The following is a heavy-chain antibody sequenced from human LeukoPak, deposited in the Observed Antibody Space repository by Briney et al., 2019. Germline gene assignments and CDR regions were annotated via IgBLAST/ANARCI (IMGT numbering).Heavy chain of an antibody. CDR3: ARNGYGFWSGYHY. Sequence: GGSLRLSRAASVFTLSHFVMNWVRQAPGKGLEWISYISSSSTTIYYADSLKGRFALSIDNAKNSLSLQINSLRAMETAVYYCARNGYGFWSGYHYWGQGTLVTVSS. V-gene: IGHV3-48*04. CDR2: ISSSSTTI. CDR1: VFTLSHFV. D-gene: IGHD3-3*01. J-gene: IGHJ4*02.